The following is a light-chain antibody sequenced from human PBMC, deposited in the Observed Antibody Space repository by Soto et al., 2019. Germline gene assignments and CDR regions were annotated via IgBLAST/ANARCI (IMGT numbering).Light chain of an antibody. Sequence: VIWMTQSPSLLSASTGDRVTISCRTSQGISSHLAWYHQKPGKAPELLIYAASTLQSGLPSRFSGSGYGTVFTLTISCLQSEDFATYYCQHYSSSPRTFGQGTKVEIK. J-gene: IGKJ1*01. CDR1: QGISSH. CDR2: AAS. V-gene: IGKV1D-8*01. CDR3: QHYSSSPRT.